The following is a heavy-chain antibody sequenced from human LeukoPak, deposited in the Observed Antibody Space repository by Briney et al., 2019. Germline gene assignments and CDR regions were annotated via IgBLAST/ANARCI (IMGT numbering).Heavy chain of an antibody. D-gene: IGHD4-17*01. J-gene: IGHJ4*02. CDR2: IRNKANSYAT. Sequence: GGSLRLSCAASGFTFSGSTMHWVRQASGKGLEWVGRIRNKANSYATAYVESVKGRFTISRDDSKNTVYLQMNSLKTEDSAMFYCNGQPNYGDYPNWGRGTLVTVSS. CDR1: GFTFSGST. V-gene: IGHV3-73*01. CDR3: NGQPNYGDYPN.